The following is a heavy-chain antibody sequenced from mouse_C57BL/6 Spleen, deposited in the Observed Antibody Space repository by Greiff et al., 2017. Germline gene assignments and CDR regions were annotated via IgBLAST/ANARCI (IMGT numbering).Heavy chain of an antibody. D-gene: IGHD2-12*01. Sequence: QVQLMESGAELARPGASVKLSCKASGYTFTSYGISWVKQRTGQGLEWIGEIYPRSGNTYYNEKFKGKFTLTTDKSSSTVYMHLRRLTSEDTAVYTSTRTGLTTSPSYFDYWGQGTTLTVSS. CDR3: TRTGLTTSPSYFDY. CDR1: GYTFTSYG. V-gene: IGHV1-81*01. J-gene: IGHJ2*01. CDR2: IYPRSGNT.